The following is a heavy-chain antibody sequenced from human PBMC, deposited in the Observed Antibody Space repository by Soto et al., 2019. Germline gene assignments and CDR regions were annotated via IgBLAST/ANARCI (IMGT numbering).Heavy chain of an antibody. CDR2: MNPNSGNT. D-gene: IGHD2-15*01. Sequence: ASVKVSCKASGYTFTSYDINWVRQATGQGLEWMGWMNPNSGNTGYAQKFQGRVTMTRNTSISTAYMELSSLRSEDTAVYYCARGTGVDIVVVVAANWFDPWGQGTLVTVSS. CDR3: ARGTGVDIVVVVAANWFDP. CDR1: GYTFTSYD. V-gene: IGHV1-8*01. J-gene: IGHJ5*02.